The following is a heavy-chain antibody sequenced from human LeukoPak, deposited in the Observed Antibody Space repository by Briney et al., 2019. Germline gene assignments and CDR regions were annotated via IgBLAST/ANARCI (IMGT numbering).Heavy chain of an antibody. CDR3: ARDLSGGGLDY. V-gene: IGHV3-64*01. CDR1: GFTFSVSV. D-gene: IGHD3-10*01. Sequence: GGSPRLSCAASGFTFSVSVMHWGRHAPGEGLEYVSVISSNGGSTSYANSVKGRFTISRDNSKNTLYLQMGSLSAEDMAVYYCARDLSGGGLDYWGQGTLVTVSS. CDR2: ISSNGGST. J-gene: IGHJ4*02.